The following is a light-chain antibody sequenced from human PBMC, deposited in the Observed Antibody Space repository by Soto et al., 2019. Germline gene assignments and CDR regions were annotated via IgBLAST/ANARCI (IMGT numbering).Light chain of an antibody. CDR1: SSDVGSYNL. CDR3: CSYAGSGIVI. J-gene: IGLJ2*01. V-gene: IGLV2-23*02. Sequence: QSALTQPASVSGSPGQSITISCTGTSSDVGSYNLVSWYQQHPGKVPKLMIYEVSKRPSGVSNRFSGSKFGNTASLTISGLQAEDEADYYCCSYAGSGIVIFGGGTKLTVL. CDR2: EVS.